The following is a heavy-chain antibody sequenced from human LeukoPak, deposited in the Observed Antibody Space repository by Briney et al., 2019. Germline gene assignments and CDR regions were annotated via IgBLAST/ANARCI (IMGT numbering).Heavy chain of an antibody. Sequence: GGSLRLSCAASGFTFSNYAMSWVRQAPGKGLEWVSAISGSGGSTYYADSVKGRFTISRDNSKNTLYLQMNSLRAEDTAVYYCAKADGPVGASPGYWGQGTLVTVSS. D-gene: IGHD1-26*01. CDR2: ISGSGGST. CDR1: GFTFSNYA. V-gene: IGHV3-23*01. CDR3: AKADGPVGASPGY. J-gene: IGHJ4*02.